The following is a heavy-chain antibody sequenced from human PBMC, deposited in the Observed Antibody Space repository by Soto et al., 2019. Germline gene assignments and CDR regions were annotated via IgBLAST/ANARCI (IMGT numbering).Heavy chain of an antibody. CDR3: TKDMSGSSSIGIGYDYGMDV. CDR1: GFTFDDYG. D-gene: IGHD6-6*01. Sequence: EVHLVESGGGLVQPGRSLRLSCRASGFTFDDYGMHWVRQAPGKGLEWVSGISWNSGSIGYADSVKGRFTISRDNAKNSLYLRMHSLRAEDTALYYCTKDMSGSSSIGIGYDYGMDVWGQGTTVTVSS. V-gene: IGHV3-9*01. CDR2: ISWNSGSI. J-gene: IGHJ6*02.